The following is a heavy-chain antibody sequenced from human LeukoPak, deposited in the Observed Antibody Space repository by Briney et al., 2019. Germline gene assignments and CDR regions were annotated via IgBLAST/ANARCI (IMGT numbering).Heavy chain of an antibody. D-gene: IGHD1-1*01. Sequence: PGGSLRLSCEASGFTFTTYSMTWVRQTPGEGLEWVSSISTRDTFINYADSVKGRFTISRDNAKNSLFLQMTSLRAEDTAMYYCARWKPRSDALDVWGKGTMVMVPS. V-gene: IGHV3-21*01. J-gene: IGHJ3*01. CDR1: GFTFTTYS. CDR2: ISTRDTFI. CDR3: ARWKPRSDALDV.